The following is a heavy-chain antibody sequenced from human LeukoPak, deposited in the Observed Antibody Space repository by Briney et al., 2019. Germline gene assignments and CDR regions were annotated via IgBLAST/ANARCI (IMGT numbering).Heavy chain of an antibody. J-gene: IGHJ3*02. V-gene: IGHV3-23*01. D-gene: IGHD3-10*01. Sequence: GGSLTLSCAASGFIFSSYSLSWVRQPPGKGLEWFSGISGGGGSTDYPDSVKGRFTIASDNSKHTLYLKMSSLRAEDTAVYYCAKTRGITKGAFYIWGQGTMATVSS. CDR3: AKTRGITKGAFYI. CDR1: GFIFSSYS. CDR2: ISGGGGST.